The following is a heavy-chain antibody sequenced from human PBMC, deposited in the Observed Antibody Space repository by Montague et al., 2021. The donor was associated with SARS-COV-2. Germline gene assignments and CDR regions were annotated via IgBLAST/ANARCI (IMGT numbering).Heavy chain of an antibody. J-gene: IGHJ6*02. D-gene: IGHD3-16*01. CDR2: ISHTEST. V-gene: IGHV4-59*08. CDR3: ARSLQFAHGFDV. CDR1: SGSISNYY. Sequence: SETLSLTCTVSSGSISNYYWSWIRQPAGKGLEWIGFISHTESTNXXPSLESRVSISIDTSKNQFSLRVRSVTAADTAMYYCARSLQFAHGFDVWGHGTPVTISS.